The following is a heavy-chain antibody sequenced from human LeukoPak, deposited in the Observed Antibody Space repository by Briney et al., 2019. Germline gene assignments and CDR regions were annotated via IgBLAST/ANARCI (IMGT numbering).Heavy chain of an antibody. CDR2: IYGGGST. Sequence: GGSLRLSCAASGFTVSSNYMSWVRQAPGKGLEWVSVIYGGGSTYYADSVKGRFTISRDNSKNTLYLQMNSLRAEDTAVYYCARDSAAAGIFDYWGQGTLVTVSS. J-gene: IGHJ4*02. D-gene: IGHD6-13*01. CDR1: GFTVSSNY. V-gene: IGHV3-53*01. CDR3: ARDSAAAGIFDY.